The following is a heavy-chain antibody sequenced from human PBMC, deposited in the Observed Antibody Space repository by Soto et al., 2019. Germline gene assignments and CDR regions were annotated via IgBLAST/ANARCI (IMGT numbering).Heavy chain of an antibody. CDR1: GYTFTSYG. D-gene: IGHD3-3*01. J-gene: IGHJ3*02. V-gene: IGHV1-18*01. CDR2: IGAYNGNT. Sequence: ASVKVSCKASGYTFTSYGISWVRQAPGQGLEWMGWIGAYNGNTNYAQKLQGRVTMTTDTSTSTAYMELRSLRSDDTAVYYCARDYDFWSGSVDAFDIWGQGAMVTVSS. CDR3: ARDYDFWSGSVDAFDI.